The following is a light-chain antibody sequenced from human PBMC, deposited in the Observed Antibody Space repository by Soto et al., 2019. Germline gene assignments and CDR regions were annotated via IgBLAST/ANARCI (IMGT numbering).Light chain of an antibody. V-gene: IGLV3-1*01. CDR1: KLGDKY. CDR2: QDK. J-gene: IGLJ2*01. CDR3: QAWDSNIVV. Sequence: SYELTQPPSVSVSPGQTASITCSGDKLGDKYACWCQQKPGQSPVLVIYQDKKRPSGIPERFSGFNSGNTATLTISGTQAMDEADYYCQAWDSNIVVFGGGTKLTVL.